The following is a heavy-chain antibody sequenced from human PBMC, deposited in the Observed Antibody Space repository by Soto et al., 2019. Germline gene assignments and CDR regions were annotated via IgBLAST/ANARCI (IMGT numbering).Heavy chain of an antibody. J-gene: IGHJ6*02. CDR1: GYTFSSYG. V-gene: IGHV1-18*01. CDR2: VSPYDGYT. Sequence: QVQLVQSGAEVKKPGASVKVSCKASGYTFSSYGINWVRQAPGQGLEWLGWVSPYDGYTNYAQILQGRVSMTTDTSTKTAYMEVRSLRSDDTAVYYCARGGYYDSCGSRNYFYYGMNVWGQGTTVTVSS. D-gene: IGHD3-9*01. CDR3: ARGGYYDSCGSRNYFYYGMNV.